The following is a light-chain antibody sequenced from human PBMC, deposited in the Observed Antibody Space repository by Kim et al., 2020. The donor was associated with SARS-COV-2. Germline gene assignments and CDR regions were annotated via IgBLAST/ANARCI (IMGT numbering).Light chain of an antibody. J-gene: IGLJ2*01. Sequence: GQSIHISCPGTSSDVGECNYVSWYQQHPGKAPKLMIYDVSNRPSGVSNRFSGSKSGNTASLTISGLQAEDEADYYCSSYTSSSTLVFGGGTQLTVL. CDR1: SSDVGECNY. CDR3: SSYTSSSTLV. CDR2: DVS. V-gene: IGLV2-14*03.